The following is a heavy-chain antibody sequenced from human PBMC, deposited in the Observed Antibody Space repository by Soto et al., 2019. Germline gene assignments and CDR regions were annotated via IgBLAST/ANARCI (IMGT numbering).Heavy chain of an antibody. J-gene: IGHJ4*02. Sequence: AETQSLTCAVAGGSVSSSSYYWSWIRQPPGKGLEWIGHIYFSGSTNYNPSLKSRVTISVDTSKNTLYLQMNSLRAEDTAVYYCARGASAYSYRSPAFDLWGQGTLVTVSS. CDR3: ARGASAYSYRSPAFDL. V-gene: IGHV4-61*03. D-gene: IGHD5-18*01. CDR1: GGSVSSSSYY. CDR2: IYFSGST.